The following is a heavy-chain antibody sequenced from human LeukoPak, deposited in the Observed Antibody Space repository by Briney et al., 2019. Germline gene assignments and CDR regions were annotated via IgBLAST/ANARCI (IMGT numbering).Heavy chain of an antibody. J-gene: IGHJ4*02. D-gene: IGHD3-16*02. Sequence: GGSLRLSCAASVFIFISYGMHGVRQAPGKGLEGVAVISYDGSNKYSADSVKGRFTISRDNSKNTLYLQMNSLRVDDTAVYYCAKDRKITFGGVIASPFDYWGQGTLVTVSS. CDR2: ISYDGSNK. CDR1: VFIFISYG. V-gene: IGHV3-30*18. CDR3: AKDRKITFGGVIASPFDY.